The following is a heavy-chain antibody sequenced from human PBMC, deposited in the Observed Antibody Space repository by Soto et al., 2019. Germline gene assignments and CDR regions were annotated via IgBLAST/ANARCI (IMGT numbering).Heavy chain of an antibody. CDR3: ARERSSGWYVDY. V-gene: IGHV1-8*01. D-gene: IGHD6-19*01. J-gene: IGHJ4*02. CDR2: MNPNSGNT. Sequence: QVQLVQSGAEVKKPGASVKVSCKASGYTFTSYDINWVRQATGQGLEWMGWMNPNSGNTVYAQKFQGRVTMTRNTSVSTAYMELSSLRSEDTAVYDCARERSSGWYVDYWGQGTLVTVSS. CDR1: GYTFTSYD.